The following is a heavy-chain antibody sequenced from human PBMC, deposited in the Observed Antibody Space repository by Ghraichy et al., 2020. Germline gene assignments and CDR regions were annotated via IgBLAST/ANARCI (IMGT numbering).Heavy chain of an antibody. Sequence: GGSLRLSCAASGFTFSIYWMNWVRQAPGKGLEWVANIKYDGSEKYYVDSVKGRFTISRDNAKNSVSLQIDSLRAEDTAVFYCARGQDVMGVWGQGTTVTVSS. V-gene: IGHV3-7*01. CDR2: IKYDGSEK. CDR1: GFTFSIYW. CDR3: ARGQDVMGV. J-gene: IGHJ6*02.